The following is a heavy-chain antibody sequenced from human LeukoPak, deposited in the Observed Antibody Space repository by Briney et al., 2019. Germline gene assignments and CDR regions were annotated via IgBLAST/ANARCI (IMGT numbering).Heavy chain of an antibody. V-gene: IGHV1-24*01. CDR2: FDPGDGER. D-gene: IGHD3-9*01. J-gene: IGHJ5*02. CDR1: GYTLTEFA. Sequence: ASVKVSCKVSGYTLTEFAIHWVRQAPGKGLEWMGGFDPGDGERIYAQKFQGRVTMTEDTSTDTSYMELSSLRSEDTAVYYCAPRLRYFDWSFNDPWGQGTLVTVSS. CDR3: APRLRYFDWSFNDP.